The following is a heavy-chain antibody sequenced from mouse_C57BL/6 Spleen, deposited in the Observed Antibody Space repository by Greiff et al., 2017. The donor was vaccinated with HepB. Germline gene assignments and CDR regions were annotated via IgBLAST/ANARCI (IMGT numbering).Heavy chain of an antibody. Sequence: QVQLQQSGAELVRPGTSVKMSCKASGYTFTNYWIGWAKQRPGHGLEWIGDIYPGGGYTNYNEKFKGKATLTADKSSSTAYMQFSSLTSEDSAIYYCARYDDGFFDYWGQGTTLTVSS. J-gene: IGHJ2*01. CDR3: ARYDDGFFDY. D-gene: IGHD2-3*01. CDR2: IYPGGGYT. CDR1: GYTFTNYW. V-gene: IGHV1-63*01.